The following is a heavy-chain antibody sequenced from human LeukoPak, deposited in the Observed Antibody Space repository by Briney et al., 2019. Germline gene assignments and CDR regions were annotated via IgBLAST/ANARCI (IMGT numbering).Heavy chain of an antibody. CDR3: ARRRMTTVVHFDY. CDR1: GGSFSGYY. Sequence: PSETLSLTCAVYGGSFSGYYWSWIRQPPGKGLEWIGSIYYSGSTYYNPSLKSRVTISVDTSKNQFSLKLSSVTAADTAVYYCARRRMTTVVHFDYWGQGTLVTVSS. J-gene: IGHJ4*02. V-gene: IGHV4-34*01. CDR2: IYYSGST. D-gene: IGHD4-23*01.